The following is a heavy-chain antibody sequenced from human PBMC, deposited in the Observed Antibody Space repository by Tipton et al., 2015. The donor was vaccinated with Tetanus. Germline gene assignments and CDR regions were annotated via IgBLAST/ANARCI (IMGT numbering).Heavy chain of an antibody. CDR3: ARDQARGARGWNHFDY. J-gene: IGHJ4*02. CDR2: IYYSGST. D-gene: IGHD1-26*01. V-gene: IGHV4-31*03. CDR1: GGSISSGGYY. Sequence: GLVKPSQTLSLTCTVSGGSISSGGYYWTWIRQHPGKGLEWIGDIYYSGSTYYNPSLKSRVSISVDTSNNQFSVNLNSVTAADTAVYYCARDQARGARGWNHFDYWGQGALVTVSS.